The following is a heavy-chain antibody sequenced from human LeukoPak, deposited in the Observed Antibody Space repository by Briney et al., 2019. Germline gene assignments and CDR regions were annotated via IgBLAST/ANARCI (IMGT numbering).Heavy chain of an antibody. D-gene: IGHD3-3*02. Sequence: GGPLTLSRAASEFTFSGFAMHWVRHASGKRLEWVGRIRSTGNKYATTYAASVKGRFTISRDDSKNTAYLQMNSLKTEDTAVYYCTFISTYDAFDIWGQGAMVTVSS. CDR1: EFTFSGFA. J-gene: IGHJ3*02. CDR2: IRSTGNKYAT. CDR3: TFISTYDAFDI. V-gene: IGHV3-73*01.